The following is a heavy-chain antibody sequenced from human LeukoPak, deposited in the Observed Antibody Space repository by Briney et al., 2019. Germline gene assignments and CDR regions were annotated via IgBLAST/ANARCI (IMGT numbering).Heavy chain of an antibody. J-gene: IGHJ4*02. CDR3: AREYYDFWSGYLEY. CDR2: ISSSSSTI. V-gene: IGHV3-48*04. Sequence: GGSLRLSCAASGFTFSSYSMNWVRQAPGKGLEWVSYISSSSSTIYYADSVKGRFTISRDNAKNSLYLQMNSLRAEDTAVYYCAREYYDFWSGYLEYWGQGTLVTVSS. CDR1: GFTFSSYS. D-gene: IGHD3-3*01.